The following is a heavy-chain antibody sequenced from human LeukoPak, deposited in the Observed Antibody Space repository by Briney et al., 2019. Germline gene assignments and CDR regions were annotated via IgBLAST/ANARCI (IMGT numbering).Heavy chain of an antibody. V-gene: IGHV1-8*03. Sequence: ASVKVSCKASGYTFTSYRISWVRQAPGQGLEWMGWMNPNSGNTGYAQKFQGRVTITRNTSISTAYMELSSLRSEDTAVYYCARVRDFWSGYNWFDPWGQGTLVTVSS. D-gene: IGHD3-3*01. CDR3: ARVRDFWSGYNWFDP. CDR1: GYTFTSYR. CDR2: MNPNSGNT. J-gene: IGHJ5*02.